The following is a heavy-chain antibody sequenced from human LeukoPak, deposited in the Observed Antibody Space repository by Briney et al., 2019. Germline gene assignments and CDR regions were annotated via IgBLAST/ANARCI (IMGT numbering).Heavy chain of an antibody. J-gene: IGHJ4*02. CDR2: INGDGSRT. CDR1: GFTFSSYA. V-gene: IGHV3-74*01. Sequence: GRSLRLSCAASGFTFSSYAMHWVRQPPGKGLVWVSRINGDGSRTTYADSVKGRFTISRDNAKNTLYLQMNSLIAEDTAIYYCARLRFVAGPTDFDSWGQGTLVTVSS. D-gene: IGHD6-19*01. CDR3: ARLRFVAGPTDFDS.